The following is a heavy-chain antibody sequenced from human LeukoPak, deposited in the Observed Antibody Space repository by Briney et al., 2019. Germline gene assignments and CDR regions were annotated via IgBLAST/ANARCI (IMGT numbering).Heavy chain of an antibody. CDR3: ARSIPAGNRR. CDR1: GFTFISYA. V-gene: IGHV3-23*01. D-gene: IGHD2-2*01. Sequence: PGGSLRLSCAASGFTFISYAMSWVRQAPGKGLEWVSAISGGGGSTYYADSVKGRFTISRDNSKNTLYLQMNSLRAEDTAVYYCARSIPAGNRRWGQGTLVTVSS. CDR2: ISGGGGST. J-gene: IGHJ4*02.